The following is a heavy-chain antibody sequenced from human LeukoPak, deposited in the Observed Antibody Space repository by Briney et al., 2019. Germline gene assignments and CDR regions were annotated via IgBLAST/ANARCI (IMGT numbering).Heavy chain of an antibody. D-gene: IGHD3-3*01. CDR3: ASSHRVTIFGVGRGRYYFDY. CDR2: ISSSGSTI. CDR1: GFTSSDYY. Sequence: PGGSLRLSCAASGFTSSDYYMSWIRQAPGKGLEWVSYISSSGSTIYYADSVKGRFTISRDNAKNSLYLQMNSLRAEDTAVYYCASSHRVTIFGVGRGRYYFDYWGQGTLVTVSS. J-gene: IGHJ4*02. V-gene: IGHV3-11*01.